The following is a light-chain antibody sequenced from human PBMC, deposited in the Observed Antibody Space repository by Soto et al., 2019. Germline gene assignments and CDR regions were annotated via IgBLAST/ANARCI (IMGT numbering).Light chain of an antibody. CDR3: QQSYSTPPH. V-gene: IGKV1-39*01. Sequence: DIQMTQSPSSLSASAGDRVTITCRASQTISNYLNWYQHNPGKAPKLLISDASSLQSGVPSRFSGGGSGTDFTLTISNLQPEDFATYYCQQSYSTPPHFGQGTKVEIK. CDR1: QTISNY. CDR2: DAS. J-gene: IGKJ2*01.